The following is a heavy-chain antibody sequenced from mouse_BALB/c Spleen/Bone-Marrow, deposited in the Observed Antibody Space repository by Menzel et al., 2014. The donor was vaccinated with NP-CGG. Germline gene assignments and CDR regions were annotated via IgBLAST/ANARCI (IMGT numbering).Heavy chain of an antibody. J-gene: IGHJ1*01. CDR1: GFDFRRYW. CDR3: AREWDWYFDV. D-gene: IGHD1-3*01. Sequence: SGRGLVQAVGSLKLTCVASGFDFRRYWMSWVKQTPGQGLDWLGEINPDSSTINYTPSLKDKFIISRDNAKNTLYLQMSKVRSEDTALYYCAREWDWYFDVWGAGTTVTVSS. CDR2: INPDSSTI. V-gene: IGHV4-1*02.